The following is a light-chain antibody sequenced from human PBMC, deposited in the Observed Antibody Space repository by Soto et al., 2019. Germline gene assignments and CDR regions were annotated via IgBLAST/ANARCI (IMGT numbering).Light chain of an antibody. V-gene: IGLV1-36*01. J-gene: IGLJ2*01. Sequence: QSVLTQPPSVSEAPRQRVTISCSGSSSNIGNNAVNWYQQLPGKAPKLLIYYDDLLPSGVSDRFSGSKSGTSASLAISGLQSGDEGDYYWAAWDDSLNGVVFGGGTKVTVL. CDR2: YDD. CDR3: AAWDDSLNGVV. CDR1: SSNIGNNA.